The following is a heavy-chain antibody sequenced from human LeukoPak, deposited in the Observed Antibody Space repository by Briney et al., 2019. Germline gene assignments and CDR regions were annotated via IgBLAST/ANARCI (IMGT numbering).Heavy chain of an antibody. CDR1: GGSISSYY. CDR3: ARGTIFGVVMGPFYYMDV. CDR2: IYYSGST. Sequence: SSETLSLTCTVSGGSISSYYWSWIRQPPGKGLEWIGYIYYSGSTNYNPSLKSRVTISVDTSKNQFSLKLSSVTAADTAVYYCARGTIFGVVMGPFYYMDVWGKGTTVTVSS. D-gene: IGHD3-3*01. J-gene: IGHJ6*03. V-gene: IGHV4-59*12.